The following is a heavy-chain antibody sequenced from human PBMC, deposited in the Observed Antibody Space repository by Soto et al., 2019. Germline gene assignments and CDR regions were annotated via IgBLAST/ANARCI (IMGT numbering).Heavy chain of an antibody. D-gene: IGHD3-22*01. V-gene: IGHV3-23*01. CDR3: AKGGDDSSGYYRVGY. J-gene: IGHJ4*02. CDR2: ISGSGGST. CDR1: GFTFSSYA. Sequence: GGSLRLSCAASGFTFSSYAMSWVRQAPGKGLEWVSAISGSGGSTYYADSVKGRFTISRDNSKNTLYLQMNSLRAEDTAVYYCAKGGDDSSGYYRVGYWGQGTLVTVSS.